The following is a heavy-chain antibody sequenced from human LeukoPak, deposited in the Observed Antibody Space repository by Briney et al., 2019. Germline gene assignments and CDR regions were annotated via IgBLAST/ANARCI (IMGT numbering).Heavy chain of an antibody. D-gene: IGHD6-13*01. Sequence: PGRSLRLSCAASGFTFDDYAMHWVRQAPGKGLEWVSGISWNRGSIGYADSVKGRFTISRDNAKNSLYLQMNSLRAEDTALYYCAKDIKGGSSWYAFDYWGQGTLVTVSS. J-gene: IGHJ4*02. CDR1: GFTFDDYA. V-gene: IGHV3-9*01. CDR3: AKDIKGGSSWYAFDY. CDR2: ISWNRGSI.